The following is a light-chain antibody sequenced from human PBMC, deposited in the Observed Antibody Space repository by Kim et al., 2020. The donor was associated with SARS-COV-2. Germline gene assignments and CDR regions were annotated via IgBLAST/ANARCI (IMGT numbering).Light chain of an antibody. V-gene: IGLV3-19*01. Sequence: GQTVMFTCQGNSLRSYYVSWYQQKQGQAPVLFFYDKNNRPAWIPDRFSGSSSGNTASLTITGAQAADEADYYCNSRDRDSTGNLYVFGPGTKVTVL. CDR1: SLRSYY. CDR2: DKN. CDR3: NSRDRDSTGNLYV. J-gene: IGLJ1*01.